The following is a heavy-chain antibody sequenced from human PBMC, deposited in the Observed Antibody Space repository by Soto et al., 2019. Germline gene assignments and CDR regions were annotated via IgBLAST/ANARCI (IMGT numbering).Heavy chain of an antibody. CDR3: ARGRYGDY. CDR1: GYTFTSYG. CDR2: ISAHNGNT. D-gene: IGHD1-1*01. Sequence: QVHLVQSGAEGKKPGASVKVSCKGSGYTFTSYGITWVRQAPGQGLEGMGWISAHNGNTDYAQKLQGRVTVTRDTSTSTAYMERRSLRYDGTAVYYCARGRYGDYWGQGALVTVSS. J-gene: IGHJ4*02. V-gene: IGHV1-18*01.